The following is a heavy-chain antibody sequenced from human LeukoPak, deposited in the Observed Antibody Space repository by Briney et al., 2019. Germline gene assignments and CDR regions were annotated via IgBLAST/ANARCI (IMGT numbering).Heavy chain of an antibody. CDR2: IYTSGST. CDR1: GGSNSSYY. D-gene: IGHD5-18*01. V-gene: IGHV4-4*07. CDR3: ASAIQRLNYCYYMDV. J-gene: IGHJ6*03. Sequence: SETLSLTCTVSGGSNSSYYWSWIRQPAGKGLEWIGRIYTSGSTNYNPSLKSRVTMSVDTSKNQFSLKLSSVTAADTSVYYCASAIQRLNYCYYMDVWGKGTTVTVSS.